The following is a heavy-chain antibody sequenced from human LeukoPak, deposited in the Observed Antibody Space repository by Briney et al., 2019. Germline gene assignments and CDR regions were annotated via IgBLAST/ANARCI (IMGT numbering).Heavy chain of an antibody. V-gene: IGHV4-59*01. CDR3: ARSLGHHDY. CDR1: GYSISGYY. D-gene: IGHD7-27*01. Sequence: SETLSLTCTVAGYSISGYYWSWIRQPPGKGLEWIGYIYYSGSTYYNPSLKSRVTISLDTSKNQFSLKLNSVTAADTAVYYCARSLGHHDYWGQGTLVTVSS. J-gene: IGHJ4*02. CDR2: IYYSGST.